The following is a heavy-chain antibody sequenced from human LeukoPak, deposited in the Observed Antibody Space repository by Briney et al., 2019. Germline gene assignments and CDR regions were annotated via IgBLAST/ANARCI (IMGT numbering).Heavy chain of an antibody. CDR1: GFTFSSYA. Sequence: PGGSLRLSCAASGFTFSSYAMSWVRQAPGKGLEWVSAISGSDGSTYYADSVKGRFTISRDNSKNTLYLQMNSLRAEDTAVYYCAKGDRFKNAATNWFDPWGQGTLVTVSS. V-gene: IGHV3-23*01. CDR2: ISGSDGST. CDR3: AKGDRFKNAATNWFDP. J-gene: IGHJ5*02. D-gene: IGHD2-15*01.